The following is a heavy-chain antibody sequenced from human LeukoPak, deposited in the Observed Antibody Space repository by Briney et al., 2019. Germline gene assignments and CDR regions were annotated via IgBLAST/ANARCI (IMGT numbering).Heavy chain of an antibody. J-gene: IGHJ4*02. D-gene: IGHD6-6*01. Sequence: VASVKVSCKASGYTFTGHYMHWVRLAPGQGLEWMGWINPTGGTTYEQKLYDRITMTRDTTIITAYMELMGLLSYDTAVYYCARDLGWSSSHWGQGTLVTVSS. CDR2: INPTGGT. V-gene: IGHV1-2*02. CDR3: ARDLGWSSSH. CDR1: GYTFTGHY.